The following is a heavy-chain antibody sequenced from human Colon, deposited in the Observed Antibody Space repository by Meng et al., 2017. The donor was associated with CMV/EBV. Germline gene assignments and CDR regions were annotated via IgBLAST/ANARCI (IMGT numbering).Heavy chain of an antibody. CDR1: GFTFSTYT. Sequence: GESLKISCAASGFTFSTYTMNWVRQAPGKGLEWVSSISTSGSYTYYADSVKGRFTISRDNAKNSLYLQMNSLRAEDTAVYYCARDRYCSSTSCYNFLADYWGQGTLVTVSS. J-gene: IGHJ4*02. D-gene: IGHD2-2*02. CDR2: ISTSGSYT. V-gene: IGHV3-21*01. CDR3: ARDRYCSSTSCYNFLADY.